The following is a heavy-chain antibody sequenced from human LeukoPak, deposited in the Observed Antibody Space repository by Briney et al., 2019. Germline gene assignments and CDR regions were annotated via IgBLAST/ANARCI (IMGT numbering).Heavy chain of an antibody. J-gene: IGHJ4*02. V-gene: IGHV3-11*01. CDR2: ISDSGSTI. CDR3: AREMEGDYGSGTFFDL. Sequence: GGSLRLSCAASEFVFSDYYMSWIRQAPGEGLEWVSYISDSGSTIYYADSVKGRFTISRDNVKNSLYLQMNGLRAEDTAVYYCAREMEGDYGSGTFFDLWGQGNMVTVSS. D-gene: IGHD3-10*01. CDR1: EFVFSDYY.